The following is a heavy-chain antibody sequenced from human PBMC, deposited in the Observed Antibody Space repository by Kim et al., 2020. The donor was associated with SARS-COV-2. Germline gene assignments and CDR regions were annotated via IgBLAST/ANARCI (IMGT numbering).Heavy chain of an antibody. CDR3: ARIAADGMWVDY. V-gene: IGHV1-18*01. Sequence: NYAQKLQGRVTMTTDTSTSTAYMELRSLRSDDTAVYYCARIAADGMWVDYWGQGTLVTVSS. D-gene: IGHD6-13*01. J-gene: IGHJ4*02.